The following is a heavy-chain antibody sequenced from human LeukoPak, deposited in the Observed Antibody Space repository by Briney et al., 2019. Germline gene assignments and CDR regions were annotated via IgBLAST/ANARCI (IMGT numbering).Heavy chain of an antibody. D-gene: IGHD6-19*01. CDR1: GFTVSSNY. Sequence: PGGSLRLSCAASGFTVSSNYMSWVRQAPGKGLEWVSLIYSGGSTYYADSVKGRFTISRDNSKNTLYLQMNSLSADDTAVYYCARGRFSSVWHFDYWGQGTLVSVSS. V-gene: IGHV3-53*01. CDR2: IYSGGST. CDR3: ARGRFSSVWHFDY. J-gene: IGHJ4*02.